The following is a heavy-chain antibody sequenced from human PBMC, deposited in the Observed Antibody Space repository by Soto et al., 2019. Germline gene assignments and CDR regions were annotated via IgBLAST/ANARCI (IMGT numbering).Heavy chain of an antibody. D-gene: IGHD2-15*01. V-gene: IGHV5-51*01. J-gene: IGHJ6*02. CDR2: IYPGDSDT. Sequence: GESLKISCKGSGYSFTSYWIGWVRQMPGKGLEWMGIIYPGDSDTRYSPSFQGQVTISADKSISTAYMELSSLRSEDTAVYYCARRDGCSGGSCCFYYYGMDVWGQGTTVTVSS. CDR1: GYSFTSYW. CDR3: ARRDGCSGGSCCFYYYGMDV.